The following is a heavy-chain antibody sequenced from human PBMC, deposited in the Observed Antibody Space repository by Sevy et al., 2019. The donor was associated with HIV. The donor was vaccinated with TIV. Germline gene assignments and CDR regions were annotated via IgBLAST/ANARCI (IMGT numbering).Heavy chain of an antibody. J-gene: IGHJ4*02. CDR2: IKEDGSEE. CDR3: ARSSNGALDY. D-gene: IGHD2-2*01. V-gene: IGHV3-7*01. Sequence: GGSLRLSCAASGFTFSRYWMSWVRQAPGKGLEWVAYIKEDGSEENYVDSVRDRITISRDNAKNSLYLQMNSLRAEDTAVYYCARSSNGALDYWGQGTLVTVSS. CDR1: GFTFSRYW.